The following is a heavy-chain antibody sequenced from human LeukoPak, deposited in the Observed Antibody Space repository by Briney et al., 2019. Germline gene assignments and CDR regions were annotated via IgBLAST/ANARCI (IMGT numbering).Heavy chain of an antibody. V-gene: IGHV4-39*01. D-gene: IGHD3-9*01. CDR3: ASPWYYDILTGYLN. J-gene: IGHJ4*02. Sequence: SETLSLTCTVSGGSISSSSYYWGWIRQPPGKGLEWIGSIYYSGSTYYNPSLKSRVTISVDTSKNQFSLKLSSVTAADTAEYYCASPWYYDILTGYLNWGQGTLVTVSS. CDR2: IYYSGST. CDR1: GGSISSSSYY.